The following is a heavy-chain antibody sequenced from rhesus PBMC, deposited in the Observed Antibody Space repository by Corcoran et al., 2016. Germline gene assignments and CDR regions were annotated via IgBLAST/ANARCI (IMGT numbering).Heavy chain of an antibody. CDR1: GCSISSNY. CDR3: ARHGTIFGLVS. V-gene: IGHV4-169*01. J-gene: IGHJ4*01. D-gene: IGHD3-3*01. Sequence: QLQLQESGPGLVKPSETLSVTCAVSGCSISSNYWSWIRPPPGKGLEWIGRIYGSGSSTNYNPSLKSRVTLSVDTSKNQLSLKLSSVTAADTAVYYCARHGTIFGLVSWGQGVLVTVSS. CDR2: IYGSGSST.